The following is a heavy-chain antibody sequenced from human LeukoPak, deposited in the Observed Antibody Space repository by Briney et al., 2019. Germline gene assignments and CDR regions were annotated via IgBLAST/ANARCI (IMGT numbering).Heavy chain of an antibody. D-gene: IGHD3-3*01. CDR3: ARGRDDFWSGYPPLPFDH. Sequence: SETLSLTCTVSGCSISSYYWSRIRQPPGKGLEWIGYIYYSGSTNYNPSLKSRVTISEDTSKNQFSLKLSSVTIADTAVYYCARGRDDFWSGYPPLPFDHWGQGTLVTVSS. CDR2: IYYSGST. CDR1: GCSISSYY. V-gene: IGHV4-59*01. J-gene: IGHJ4*02.